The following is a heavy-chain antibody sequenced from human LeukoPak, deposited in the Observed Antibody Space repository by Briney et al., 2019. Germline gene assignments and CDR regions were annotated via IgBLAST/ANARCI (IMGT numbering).Heavy chain of an antibody. CDR1: GFTFSSCV. CDR2: ISGSGGAT. Sequence: GGSLRLSCAASGFTFSSCVTSWVRQVPGKGLEWVSSISGSGGATYYADSVKGRFTISRDNSKNTLYLQMNSLRAEDTAVYYCAKGIRFYYYMDVWGKGTTVTVSS. CDR3: AKGIRFYYYMDV. V-gene: IGHV3-23*01. J-gene: IGHJ6*03.